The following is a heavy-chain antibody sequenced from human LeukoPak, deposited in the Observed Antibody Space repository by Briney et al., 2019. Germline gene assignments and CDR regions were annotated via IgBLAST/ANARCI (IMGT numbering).Heavy chain of an antibody. CDR3: TTGGGGYCSGGSCYYLDY. V-gene: IGHV3-15*01. Sequence: PGASLRLSCAASGFTFSSYAMSWVRQAPGKGLEWVGRIKSKTDGGTTDYAAPVKGRFTISRDDSKNTLYLQMNSLKTEDTAVYYCTTGGGGYCSGGSCYYLDYWGQGTLVTVSS. J-gene: IGHJ4*02. CDR2: IKSKTDGGTT. CDR1: GFTFSSYA. D-gene: IGHD2-15*01.